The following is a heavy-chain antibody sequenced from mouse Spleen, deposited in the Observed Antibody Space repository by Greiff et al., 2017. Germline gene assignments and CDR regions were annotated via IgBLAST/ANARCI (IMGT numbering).Heavy chain of an antibody. CDR2: IWSGGST. J-gene: IGHJ1*01. Sequence: QVQLQQSGPGLVQPSQSLSITCTVSGFSLTSYGVHWVRQSPGKGLEWLGVIWSGGSTDYNAAFISRLSISKDNSKSQVFFKMNSLQADDTAIYYCARPYYYGSSYWYFDVWGAGTTVTVSS. CDR1: GFSLTSYG. V-gene: IGHV2-2*01. D-gene: IGHD1-1*01. CDR3: ARPYYYGSSYWYFDV.